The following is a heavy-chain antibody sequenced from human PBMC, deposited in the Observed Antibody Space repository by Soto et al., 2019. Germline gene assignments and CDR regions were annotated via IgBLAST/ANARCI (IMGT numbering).Heavy chain of an antibody. Sequence: QVQLMQSGAEVTKPGASVTLSCKTSGYSCMSYGLSWVRQGPGQGLEWMGWTVADSGNRIYAQKFQDRINMNIDTSTNTGYMELQSLRSDDSALYFCARVAGYGSGSRHFDNWGQGNLVTVSS. CDR1: GYSCMSYG. V-gene: IGHV1-18*01. CDR3: ARVAGYGSGSRHFDN. J-gene: IGHJ4*02. CDR2: TVADSGNR. D-gene: IGHD3-10*01.